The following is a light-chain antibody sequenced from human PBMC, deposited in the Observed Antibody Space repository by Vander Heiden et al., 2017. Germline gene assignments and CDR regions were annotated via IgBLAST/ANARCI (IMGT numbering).Light chain of an antibody. J-gene: IGKJ4*01. CDR1: QSVGSSY. CDR3: QQDGNSLLT. CDR2: GAS. V-gene: IGKV3-20*01. Sequence: ELVLTQSPGTLSLSPGEGATLSCRASQSVGSSYLAWYQQKPGQAPRLLIYGASSRATGIPDRFSGSGSGTDFTLTISRLEPEDFAVYYCQQDGNSLLTFGGGTKVEIK.